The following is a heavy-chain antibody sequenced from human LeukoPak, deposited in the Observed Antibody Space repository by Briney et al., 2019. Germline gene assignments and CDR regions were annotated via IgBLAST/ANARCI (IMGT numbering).Heavy chain of an antibody. D-gene: IGHD4-17*01. CDR3: ARDKDYGETLDY. CDR2: IWYDGSDK. V-gene: IGHV3-33*08. J-gene: IGHJ4*02. CDR1: GFTFSSHA. Sequence: PGGSLRLSCLASGFTFSSHAMHWVRQAPGKGLEWVAVIWYDGSDKYYADSVKGRFTISRDNSKNTLYLQMNSLRAEDTAVYYCARDKDYGETLDYWGQGTLVTVSS.